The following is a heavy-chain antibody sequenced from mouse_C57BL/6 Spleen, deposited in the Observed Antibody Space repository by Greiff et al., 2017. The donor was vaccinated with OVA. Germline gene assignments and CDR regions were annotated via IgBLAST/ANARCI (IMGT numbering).Heavy chain of an antibody. CDR2: IYPGDGDI. J-gene: IGHJ3*01. CDR3: AREGGSSPFAY. D-gene: IGHD1-1*01. CDR1: GYAFSSSW. Sequence: QVQLKESGPELVKPGASVKISCKASGYAFSSSWMNWVKQRPGKGLEWIGRIYPGDGDINYNGRFKGKATLTADKSSSTAYMQLSSLTSEDSAVYFCAREGGSSPFAYWGQGTLVTVSA. V-gene: IGHV1-82*01.